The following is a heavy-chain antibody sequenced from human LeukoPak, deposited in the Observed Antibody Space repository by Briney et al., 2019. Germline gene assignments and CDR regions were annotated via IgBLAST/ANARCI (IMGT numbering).Heavy chain of an antibody. CDR2: IYADGYT. J-gene: IGHJ4*02. CDR3: ARGQWLDPGDFDY. D-gene: IGHD6-19*01. V-gene: IGHV3-53*04. Sequence: PGGSLRLSCAAPGISVSNDYMSWVRQAPGKGLEWVSAIYADGYTRDAASVKGRFSISRHNSKNTVYLQMDNLRPEDTAVYYCARGQWLDPGDFDYWGQGTLVTVSS. CDR1: GISVSNDY.